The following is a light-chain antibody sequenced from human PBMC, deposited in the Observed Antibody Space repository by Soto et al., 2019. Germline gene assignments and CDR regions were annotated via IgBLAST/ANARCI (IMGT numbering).Light chain of an antibody. CDR1: SSDVGGYNC. CDR3: SSYGGSDNLI. Sequence: QSVLTQPPSAPGSPGQSVTISCTGSSSDVGGYNCVSWFQQHPGKAPKLMIFEDIKRPSGVPDRFSASKSGNTASLTVSGLQAEDEADYYCSSYGGSDNLIFGGGTKLTVL. V-gene: IGLV2-8*01. J-gene: IGLJ2*01. CDR2: EDI.